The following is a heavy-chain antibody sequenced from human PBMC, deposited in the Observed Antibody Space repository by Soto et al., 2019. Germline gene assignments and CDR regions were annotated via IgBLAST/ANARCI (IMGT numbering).Heavy chain of an antibody. Sequence: XASLSLTCVVCGGGFSSGGYQWSWIRQSPGKGLEGFGYIYYTGTTNYNPSLKRRVTMSVDTSKNQFSLKLTSVAAADTALYFCASRPCYDFWSGSVPMDVWGQGTSVTVSS. CDR1: GGGFSSGGYQ. CDR2: IYYTGTT. J-gene: IGHJ6*02. D-gene: IGHD3-3*01. CDR3: ASRPCYDFWSGSVPMDV. V-gene: IGHV4-61*08.